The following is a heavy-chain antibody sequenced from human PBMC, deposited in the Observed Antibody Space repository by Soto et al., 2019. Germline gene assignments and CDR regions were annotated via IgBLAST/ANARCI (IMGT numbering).Heavy chain of an antibody. J-gene: IGHJ4*02. CDR1: GFSLSTSGMC. V-gene: IGHV2-70*11. Sequence: PSQTLTLTCTFSGFSLSTSGMCVSWIRQPPGKALEWLARIDWDDDKYYSTSLKTRLTISKDTSKNQVVLTMTNMDPVDTATYYCARQTVVPAAIDYWGQGTLVTVSS. D-gene: IGHD2-2*01. CDR2: IDWDDDK. CDR3: ARQTVVPAAIDY.